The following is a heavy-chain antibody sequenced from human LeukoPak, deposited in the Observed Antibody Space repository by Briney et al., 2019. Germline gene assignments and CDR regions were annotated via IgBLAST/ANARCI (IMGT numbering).Heavy chain of an antibody. V-gene: IGHV1-69*13. D-gene: IGHD2-21*01. CDR3: ARDCGGDCYPPVDAFDI. CDR2: IIPIFGTA. CDR1: GGTFSSYA. Sequence: GASVKVSCKASGGTFSSYAISWVRQAPGQGLEWMGGIIPIFGTANYAQKFQGRVTITADESTSTAYMELSSLRSEDTAVYYCARDCGGDCYPPVDAFDIWGQGTMVTVSS. J-gene: IGHJ3*02.